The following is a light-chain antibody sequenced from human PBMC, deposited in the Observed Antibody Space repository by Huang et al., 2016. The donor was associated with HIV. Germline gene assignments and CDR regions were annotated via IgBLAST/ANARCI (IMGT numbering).Light chain of an antibody. Sequence: EIVLTQSPGTLFLSPGERATLSCRASPSVSSSYLAWYQQKPGQAPRLVIPGASSRATGIPDRFSGSGSGTDFTLTISRLEPEDFAVYYCQQYGTSPQTFGQGTKVEIK. CDR1: PSVSSSY. CDR3: QQYGTSPQT. J-gene: IGKJ1*01. CDR2: GAS. V-gene: IGKV3-20*01.